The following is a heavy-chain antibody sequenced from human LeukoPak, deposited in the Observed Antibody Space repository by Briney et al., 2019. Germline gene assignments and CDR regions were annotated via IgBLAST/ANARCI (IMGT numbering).Heavy chain of an antibody. CDR3: ARDKLTTNSYGYYYFDY. V-gene: IGHV4-59*12. J-gene: IGHJ4*02. CDR2: IYYSGST. Sequence: KPSETLSLTCTVSGGSISSYYWSWIRQPPGKGLEWIGYIYYSGSTNYNPSLKSRVTISVDTSKNQFSLKLSSVTAADTAVYYCARDKLTTNSYGYYYFDYWGQGTLVTVSS. D-gene: IGHD5-18*01. CDR1: GGSISSYY.